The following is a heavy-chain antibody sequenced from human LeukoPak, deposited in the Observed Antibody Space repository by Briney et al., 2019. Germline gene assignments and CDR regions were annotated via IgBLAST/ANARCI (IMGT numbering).Heavy chain of an antibody. CDR2: IVVGSGNT. Sequence: SVKVSCKASGFTFTSSAMQWVRQARGQRLEWIGWIVVGSGNTNYAQKLQGRVTMTTDTSTSTAYMELRSLRSDDTAVYYCARDSPYSSGWYDGGPEYWGQGTLVTVSS. CDR1: GFTFTSSA. J-gene: IGHJ4*02. V-gene: IGHV1-58*02. D-gene: IGHD6-19*01. CDR3: ARDSPYSSGWYDGGPEY.